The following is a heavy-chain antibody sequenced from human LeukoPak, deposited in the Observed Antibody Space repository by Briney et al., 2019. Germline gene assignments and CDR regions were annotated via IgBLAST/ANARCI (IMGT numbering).Heavy chain of an antibody. D-gene: IGHD5-24*01. CDR1: GGTFSGYA. J-gene: IGHJ4*02. Sequence: GSSVKVSCKTSGGTFSGYAIRWVRQAPGQGLEWMGGIIPIFGTANYAQKFQGRVTITADESTSTAYMELSSLRSEDTAVYYCARSLGGYNYLFDYWGQGTLVTVSS. CDR3: ARSLGGYNYLFDY. CDR2: IIPIFGTA. V-gene: IGHV1-69*01.